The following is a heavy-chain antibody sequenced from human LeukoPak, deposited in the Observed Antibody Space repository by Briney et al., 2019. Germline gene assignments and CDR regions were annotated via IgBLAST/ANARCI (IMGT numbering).Heavy chain of an antibody. CDR3: ARTPLDTAMAPYYYYYYGMDV. CDR2: ISSNGGST. D-gene: IGHD5-18*01. CDR1: GFTFSSYA. J-gene: IGHJ6*02. Sequence: GGSLRLSCAASGFTFSSYAMHWVRQAPGKGLECVSAISSNGGSTYYVNSVKGRFTISRDNSKNTLYLQMGSLRAEDMAVYYCARTPLDTAMAPYYYYYYGMDVWGQGTTVTVSS. V-gene: IGHV3-64*01.